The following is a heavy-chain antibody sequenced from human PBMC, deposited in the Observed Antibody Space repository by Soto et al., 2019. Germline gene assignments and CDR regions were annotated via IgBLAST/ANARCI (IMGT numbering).Heavy chain of an antibody. V-gene: IGHV4-31*03. CDR1: GGSISSGGYY. Sequence: SETLSLTCTVSGGSISSGGYYWSWIRQHPGRGLEWIGYIYYSGSTYYNPSLKSRVTISVDTSKNQFSLKLSSVTAADTAVYYCARAHPYYYYYGMDVWGQGTTVTVSS. CDR2: IYYSGST. CDR3: ARAHPYYYYYGMDV. J-gene: IGHJ6*02.